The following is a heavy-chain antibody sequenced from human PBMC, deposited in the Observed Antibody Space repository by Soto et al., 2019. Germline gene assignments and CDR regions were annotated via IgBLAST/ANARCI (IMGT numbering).Heavy chain of an antibody. CDR2: LTGSGYTT. CDR3: AKESRYYYVSGSYLSLDY. CDR1: GFPFSTNP. D-gene: IGHD3-10*01. J-gene: IGHJ4*02. V-gene: IGHV3-23*01. Sequence: EVQLLESGGGLVQPGGSLRLSCEASGFPFSTNPMTWVRQAPGKGRKGFSTLTGSGYTTYYADSVKGRFTISRDNSKNTLYLQMNSLRVEDTAVYYCAKESRYYYVSGSYLSLDYWGQGTLVTVSS.